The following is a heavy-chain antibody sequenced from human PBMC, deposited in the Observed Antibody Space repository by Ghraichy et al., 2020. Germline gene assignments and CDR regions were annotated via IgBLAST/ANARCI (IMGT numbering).Heavy chain of an antibody. Sequence: ASVKVSCKASGYTFTSYDINWVRQATGQGLEWMGWMNPNSGNTGYAQKFQGRVTITRNTSISTAYMELSSLRSEDTAVYYCARSCHSVHDFWSGYYTYYYYYMDVWGKGTTVTVSS. CDR1: GYTFTSYD. CDR3: ARSCHSVHDFWSGYYTYYYYYMDV. V-gene: IGHV1-8*03. J-gene: IGHJ6*03. CDR2: MNPNSGNT. D-gene: IGHD3-3*01.